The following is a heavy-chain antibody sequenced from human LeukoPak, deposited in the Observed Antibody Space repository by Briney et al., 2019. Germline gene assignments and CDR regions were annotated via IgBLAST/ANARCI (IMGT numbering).Heavy chain of an antibody. CDR1: GDTFIAYY. V-gene: IGHV1-2*02. D-gene: IGHD3-3*01. CDR3: ARMDDNYDFWSGYFDSYFDY. J-gene: IGHJ4*02. Sequence: ASMKVSCKAPGDTFIAYYIHWVRQAPGQGLEWMGWINPSSGGTNYAQKFQGRVTMTRDTSISTAYMELSRLRSDDTAVYYCARMDDNYDFWSGYFDSYFDYWGQGTLVTVSS. CDR2: INPSSGGT.